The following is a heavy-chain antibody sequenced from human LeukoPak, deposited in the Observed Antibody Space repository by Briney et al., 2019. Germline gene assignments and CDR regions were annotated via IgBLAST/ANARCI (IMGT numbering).Heavy chain of an antibody. CDR1: GGSFSGYY. D-gene: IGHD5-24*01. CDR3: ASEMATINAFDI. J-gene: IGHJ3*02. V-gene: IGHV4-34*01. CDR2: INHSGST. Sequence: PSETLSLTCAVYGGSFSGYYWSWIRQPPGKGLEWIGEINHSGSTNYNPSLKSRVTISVDTSKNQFSLKLSSVTAADTAVYYCASEMATINAFDIWGRGTMVTVSS.